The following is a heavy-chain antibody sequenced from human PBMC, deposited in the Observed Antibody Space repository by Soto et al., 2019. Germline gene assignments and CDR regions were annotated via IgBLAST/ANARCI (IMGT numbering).Heavy chain of an antibody. CDR2: ISSSGSTI. Sequence: PGGSLRLSCAASGFTFSSYEMNWVRQAPGKGLEWVSYISSSGSTIYYADSVKGRFTISRDNAKNSLYLQMNSLRAEDTAVYYCARGRRGYSPTYDYWGQGTLVTVSS. D-gene: IGHD5-18*01. J-gene: IGHJ4*02. CDR3: ARGRRGYSPTYDY. CDR1: GFTFSSYE. V-gene: IGHV3-48*03.